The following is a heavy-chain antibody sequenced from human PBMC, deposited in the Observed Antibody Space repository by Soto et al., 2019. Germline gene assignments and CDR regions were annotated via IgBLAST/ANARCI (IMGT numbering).Heavy chain of an antibody. CDR3: AGPGYSSQDY. Sequence: GGSLRLSCAASGFTFSSFAMHWVRQAPGRGLEWVSCITGRDTFYADSVKGRFTISRDNAKNTLYLQMSSLRAEDTAVYYCAGPGYSSQDYWGQGALVTVSS. J-gene: IGHJ4*02. CDR2: ITGRDTF. D-gene: IGHD5-18*01. V-gene: IGHV3-21*01. CDR1: GFTFSSFA.